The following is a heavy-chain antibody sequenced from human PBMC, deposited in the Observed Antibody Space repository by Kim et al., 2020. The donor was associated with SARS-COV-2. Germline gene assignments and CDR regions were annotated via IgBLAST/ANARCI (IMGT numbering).Heavy chain of an antibody. D-gene: IGHD3-22*01. J-gene: IGHJ4*02. Sequence: AAPVKGRFTISRDDSKNTLYLQMNSLKTEDTAVYYCTTAEITMIVVLTDYWGQGTLVTVSS. V-gene: IGHV3-15*01. CDR3: TTAEITMIVVLTDY.